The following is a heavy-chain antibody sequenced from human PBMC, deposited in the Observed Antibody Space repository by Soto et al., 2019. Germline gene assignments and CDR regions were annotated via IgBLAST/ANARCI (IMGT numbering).Heavy chain of an antibody. CDR3: ARTIIAARPLGWFDP. D-gene: IGHD6-6*01. J-gene: IGHJ5*02. CDR1: GYTFTGYY. Sequence: ASVKVSCKASGYTFTGYYMRWVRQAPGQGLEWMGWINPNSGGTNYAQKFQGWVTMTRDTSISTAYMELSRLRSDDTAVYYCARTIIAARPLGWFDPWGQGTLVTVSS. CDR2: INPNSGGT. V-gene: IGHV1-2*04.